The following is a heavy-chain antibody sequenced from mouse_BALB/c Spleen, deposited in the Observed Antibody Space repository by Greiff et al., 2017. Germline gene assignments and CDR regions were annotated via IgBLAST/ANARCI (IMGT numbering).Heavy chain of an antibody. D-gene: IGHD1-1*02. CDR2: IWAGGST. V-gene: IGHV2-9*02. Sequence: VQLQQSGPGLVAPSQCLSITCTVSGFSLTSYGVHWVRQPPGKGLEWLGVIWAGGSTNYNSARMSRLSISKDNSKSHVFLKMNSLQTDDTAMYYCAREDKGWDYFDYWGQGTTLTVSS. J-gene: IGHJ2*01. CDR3: AREDKGWDYFDY. CDR1: GFSLTSYG.